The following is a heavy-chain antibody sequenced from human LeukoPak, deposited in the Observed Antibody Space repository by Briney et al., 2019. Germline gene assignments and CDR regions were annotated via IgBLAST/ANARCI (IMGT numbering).Heavy chain of an antibody. Sequence: SVTVSCKASGGTFSSYAISWVRQAPGQGLEWMGGIIPIFGTANYAQKFQGRVTITADESTSTAYMELSSLRSEDTAVYYCARGYCSGGSCYLDGFWFDPWGQGTLVTVSS. V-gene: IGHV1-69*13. CDR3: ARGYCSGGSCYLDGFWFDP. D-gene: IGHD2-15*01. CDR1: GGTFSSYA. CDR2: IIPIFGTA. J-gene: IGHJ5*02.